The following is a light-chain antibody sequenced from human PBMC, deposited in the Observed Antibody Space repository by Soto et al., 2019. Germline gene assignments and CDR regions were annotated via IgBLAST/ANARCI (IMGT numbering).Light chain of an antibody. Sequence: QSVLTQPPSASGTPGQRVTISCSGSSSNIGSNYVYWYQQLPGTAPKLLIYSNNQRPSGFPDRFSGSESGTSASLAISGLGSEDEADYYCAVWDNSLNGVAFGGETK. CDR2: SNN. CDR3: AVWDNSLNGVA. CDR1: SSNIGSNY. J-gene: IGLJ2*01. V-gene: IGLV1-47*02.